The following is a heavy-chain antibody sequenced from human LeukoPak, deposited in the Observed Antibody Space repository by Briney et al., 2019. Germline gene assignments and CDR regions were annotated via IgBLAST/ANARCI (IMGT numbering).Heavy chain of an antibody. CDR2: ISDSGDIT. CDR3: AKGGAAGIAVVLVDY. V-gene: IGHV3-23*01. CDR1: GFTFSSYT. Sequence: PGGSLRLSCAASGFTFSSYTMSWVRQAPGKGLEWVSIISDSGDITYYADSVKGRFTISRDNSKNTLYLQMNSLRAEDTAVYYCAKGGAAGIAVVLVDYWGQGTLVTVSS. J-gene: IGHJ4*02. D-gene: IGHD6-19*01.